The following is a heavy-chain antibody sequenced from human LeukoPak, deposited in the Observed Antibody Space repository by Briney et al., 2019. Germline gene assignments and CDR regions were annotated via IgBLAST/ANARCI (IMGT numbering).Heavy chain of an antibody. CDR2: IYYSGST. V-gene: IGHV4-59*01. J-gene: IGHJ3*02. Sequence: SETLSLTCTVSGGSISSYYWSWIRQPPGKGLEWIGYIYYSGSTNYNPSLKSRVTISVDTSKNQFSLKLSSVTAADTAVYYCARVPQHSAGSGSYWFAFDIWGQGTMVTVSS. CDR3: ARVPQHSAGSGSYWFAFDI. D-gene: IGHD3-10*01. CDR1: GGSISSYY.